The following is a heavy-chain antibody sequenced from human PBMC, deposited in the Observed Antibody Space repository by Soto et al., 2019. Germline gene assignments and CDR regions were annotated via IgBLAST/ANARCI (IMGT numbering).Heavy chain of an antibody. J-gene: IGHJ5*02. CDR2: ISAYNGNT. CDR1: GYTFTSYG. Sequence: QVQLVQSGAEVKKPGASVKVSCKASGYTFTSYGISWVRQAPGQGLEWMGWISAYNGNTNYAQKLQGRVTMTTDTSTSTADMELRSLGSDDTAVYYCAREVTPQDGGKIAVAGAGNWFDPWGQGTLVTVSS. CDR3: AREVTPQDGGKIAVAGAGNWFDP. D-gene: IGHD6-19*01. V-gene: IGHV1-18*01.